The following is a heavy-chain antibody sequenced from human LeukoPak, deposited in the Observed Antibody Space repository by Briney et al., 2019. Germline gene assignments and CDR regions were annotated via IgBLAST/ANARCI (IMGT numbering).Heavy chain of an antibody. V-gene: IGHV3-21*01. CDR3: ARDVDITGTDY. Sequence: GGSLRLSCAASGFTFSSYSMNWVRQAPGKGLEWVSSISSSSSYIYYADSVKCRFTISRDNAKNSLYLQMNSLRAEDTAVYYCARDVDITGTDYWGQGTLVTVSS. D-gene: IGHD1-20*01. J-gene: IGHJ4*02. CDR2: ISSSSSYI. CDR1: GFTFSSYS.